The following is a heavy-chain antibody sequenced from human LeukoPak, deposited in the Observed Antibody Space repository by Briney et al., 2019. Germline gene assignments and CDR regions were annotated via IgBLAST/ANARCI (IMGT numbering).Heavy chain of an antibody. Sequence: ASVKLSCKASGYALTRYDMHWVRQAPGQGLEWMGIINPSGGTTTYAQKFKGRITMTRDTFTGTVYMEVNSLRSEDTAVYYCARVGVVGYFYYMDVWGKGTTVTVSS. J-gene: IGHJ6*03. D-gene: IGHD3-10*01. CDR1: GYALTRYD. V-gene: IGHV1-46*01. CDR3: ARVGVVGYFYYMDV. CDR2: INPSGGTT.